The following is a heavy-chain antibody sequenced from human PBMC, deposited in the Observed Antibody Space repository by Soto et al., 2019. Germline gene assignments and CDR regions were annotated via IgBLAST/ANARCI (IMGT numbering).Heavy chain of an antibody. CDR3: ERWVDSGSYYDWFDP. J-gene: IGHJ5*02. D-gene: IGHD1-26*01. V-gene: IGHV1-3*01. CDR2: INAGNGNT. Sequence: ASVKVSCKASGYTFTSYAMHWVRQAPGQRLEWMGWINAGNGNTKYSQKFQGRVTITRDTSASTAYMELSSLRSEDTAVYYCERWVDSGSYYDWFDPWGQGTLVTVS. CDR1: GYTFTSYA.